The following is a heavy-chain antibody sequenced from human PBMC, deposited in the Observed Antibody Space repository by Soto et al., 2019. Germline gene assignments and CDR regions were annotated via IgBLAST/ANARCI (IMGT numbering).Heavy chain of an antibody. Sequence: ASVKVSCKASGYTFTSYAMHWVRQAPGQRLEWMGWINAGNGNTKYSQKFQGRVTITRDTSASTAYMELSSLRSEDTAVYYCVRSQPLGRYDFYFWGQGSLVTVSS. J-gene: IGHJ4*02. CDR1: GYTFTSYA. CDR3: VRSQPLGRYDFYF. D-gene: IGHD3-3*01. CDR2: INAGNGNT. V-gene: IGHV1-3*01.